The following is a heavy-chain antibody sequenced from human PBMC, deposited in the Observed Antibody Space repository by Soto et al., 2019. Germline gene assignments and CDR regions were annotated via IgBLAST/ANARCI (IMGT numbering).Heavy chain of an antibody. D-gene: IGHD3-22*01. J-gene: IGHJ4*02. CDR2: INAGNGNT. Sequence: ASVKVSCKASGYTFTSYAMHWVRQAPGQRLEWMGWINAGNGNTKYSQKFQGRVTITRDTSASTAYMELSSLRSEDTAVYYCASGYYYDRSGYSYYFDYWGQGTRVTVSS. CDR1: GYTFTSYA. CDR3: ASGYYYDRSGYSYYFDY. V-gene: IGHV1-3*01.